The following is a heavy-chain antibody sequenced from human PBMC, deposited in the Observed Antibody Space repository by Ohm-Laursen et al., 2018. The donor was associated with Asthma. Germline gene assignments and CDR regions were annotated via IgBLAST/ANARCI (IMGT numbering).Heavy chain of an antibody. V-gene: IGHV3-53*01. D-gene: IGHD6-6*01. CDR2: IYSGGTT. J-gene: IGHJ4*02. CDR1: GFTVGSDY. Sequence: SLRLSCSASGFTVGSDYMTWVRQAPGKGLEWVPAIYSGGTTYYADSVRGRFTISRDNSKNTLYLQMNSLRAEDTAVYYCAKDGSSSSLDYWGQGTLVTVSS. CDR3: AKDGSSSSLDY.